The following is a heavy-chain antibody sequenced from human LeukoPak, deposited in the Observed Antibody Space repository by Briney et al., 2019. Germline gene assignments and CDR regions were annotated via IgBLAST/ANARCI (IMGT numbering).Heavy chain of an antibody. J-gene: IGHJ5*02. V-gene: IGHV4-4*07. CDR1: GGSINNYY. Sequence: SETLSLTCTVSGGSINNYYWNWIRQPAGKGLEWIGRIYSSGSSRYNPSLKSRVTMSVDTSNNQLSLRLNSVTAADTAVYYCARAWSEGDNTCYGLENWFDPWGQGTLVTVSS. D-gene: IGHD4-17*01. CDR2: IYSSGSS. CDR3: ARAWSEGDNTCYGLENWFDP.